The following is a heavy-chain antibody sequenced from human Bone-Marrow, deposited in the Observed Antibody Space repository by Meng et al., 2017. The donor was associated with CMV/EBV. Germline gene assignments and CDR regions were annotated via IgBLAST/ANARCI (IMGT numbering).Heavy chain of an antibody. CDR2: ISSSGATI. J-gene: IGHJ4*02. Sequence: GESLKISCAASGFTFSNFEVHWVRQAPGKGLEWISYISSSGATIYYADSVKGRFTISRDNAKNSLYLQMNSLRAEDTAVYYCARRLAARQGYWGQGTLVTVSS. D-gene: IGHD6-6*01. V-gene: IGHV3-48*03. CDR1: GFTFSNFE. CDR3: ARRLAARQGY.